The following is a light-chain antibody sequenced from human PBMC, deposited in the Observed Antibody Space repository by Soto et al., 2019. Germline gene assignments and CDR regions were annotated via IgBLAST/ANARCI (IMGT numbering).Light chain of an antibody. CDR3: QQYNDWPLLT. V-gene: IGKV3D-15*01. CDR1: QSVSGSY. J-gene: IGKJ4*01. Sequence: EIVLKQSPGTLSLSPGERATLSCRASQSVSGSYLAWYQHKPGQAPRLIIYGASSRATGIPARFSGSGSGTEFSLSISSLQSEDFAVYYCQQYNDWPLLTFGGGTKVDIK. CDR2: GAS.